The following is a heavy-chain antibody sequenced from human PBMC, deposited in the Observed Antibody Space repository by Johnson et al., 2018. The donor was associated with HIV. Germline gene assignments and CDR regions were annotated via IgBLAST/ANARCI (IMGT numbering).Heavy chain of an antibody. D-gene: IGHD3-22*01. Sequence: VQLVESGGGLVQPGESLRLSCAAFGFSFSTYAMHWVRQAPGKGLEYVSAISNNGGSTFYADSVRGRFTISRDNSTNTLYLQMCSLRVEDMGIYYGAMPYYFDSGVYQWGQGTMVTVSS. CDR3: AMPYYFDSGVYQ. CDR2: ISNNGGST. J-gene: IGHJ3*01. CDR1: GFSFSTYA. V-gene: IGHV3-64*07.